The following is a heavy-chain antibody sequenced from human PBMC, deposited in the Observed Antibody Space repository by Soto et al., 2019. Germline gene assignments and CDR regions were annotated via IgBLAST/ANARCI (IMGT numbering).Heavy chain of an antibody. Sequence: SETPSLTCTVSGDSISSSSFYWGWIRQPPGKGLEWIGHIFHTGATYQNPTLKSRLRMSVDTSKNQFSLNLSSVTATDTAVYYCARRRIVPTTNFDYWGQGTLVTVSS. V-gene: IGHV4-39*01. D-gene: IGHD1-26*01. CDR3: ARRRIVPTTNFDY. J-gene: IGHJ4*02. CDR2: IFHTGAT. CDR1: GDSISSSSFY.